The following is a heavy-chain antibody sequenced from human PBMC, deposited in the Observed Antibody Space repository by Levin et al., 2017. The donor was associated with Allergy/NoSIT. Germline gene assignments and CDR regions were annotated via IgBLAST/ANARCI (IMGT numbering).Heavy chain of an antibody. V-gene: IGHV3-23*01. Sequence: GGSLRLSCAASGFVFTNYGLTWVRQAPGKGLEWVSHITGSGALTFYADSVKGRFTISRDNSKNTLYLQMNSLRAEDTAVYYCAKKCDYHGSGHYYNDWGQGTLVAVSS. J-gene: IGHJ1*01. CDR1: GFVFTNYG. CDR3: AKKCDYHGSGHYYND. CDR2: ITGSGALT. D-gene: IGHD3-10*01.